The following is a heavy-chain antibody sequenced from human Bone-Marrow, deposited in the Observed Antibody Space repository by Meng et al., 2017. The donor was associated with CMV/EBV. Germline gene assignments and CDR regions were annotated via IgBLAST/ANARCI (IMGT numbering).Heavy chain of an antibody. CDR3: ARRGDSNWFDP. J-gene: IGHJ5*02. CDR1: GGSISSGGYF. D-gene: IGHD2-21*02. V-gene: IGHV4-31*03. Sequence: QVQLQESGPGLVKPSQTLSLTCTVSGGSISSGGYFWSWLRQHPGKGLEWIGYIYYSGSTFYNPSLKSRVTISVDTSKSQFSLKLSSVTAADTAVYYCARRGDSNWFDPWGQGTLVTVSS. CDR2: IYYSGST.